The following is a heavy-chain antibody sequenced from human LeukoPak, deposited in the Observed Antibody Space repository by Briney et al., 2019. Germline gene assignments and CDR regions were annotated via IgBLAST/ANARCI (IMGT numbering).Heavy chain of an antibody. CDR1: GFTFSSKY. V-gene: IGHV3-53*01. Sequence: PGGSLRLSCAASGFTFSSKYKSWVRQDPGKGLEWVSVIYSGGSTYYADSVKGRFTISRDNSKNTLYLQMNSLRAEDTAVYYCARNRWELLDYWGQGTLVTVSS. CDR3: ARNRWELLDY. D-gene: IGHD1-26*01. J-gene: IGHJ4*02. CDR2: IYSGGST.